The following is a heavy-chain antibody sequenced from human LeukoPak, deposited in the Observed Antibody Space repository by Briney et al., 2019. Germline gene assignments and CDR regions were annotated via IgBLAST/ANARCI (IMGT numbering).Heavy chain of an antibody. CDR3: AKADVTMVRGVITTPLGY. V-gene: IGHV3-23*01. CDR1: GFTFSKYA. J-gene: IGHJ4*02. D-gene: IGHD3-10*01. Sequence: QSGGSLRLSCAASGFTFSKYAMSWVRQAPGKGLEWVSGMSGSGDTTYYADSVEGRFTISRDNSKNTLHLQMNSLRAEDTAAYYCAKADVTMVRGVITTPLGYWGQGTLVTVSS. CDR2: MSGSGDTT.